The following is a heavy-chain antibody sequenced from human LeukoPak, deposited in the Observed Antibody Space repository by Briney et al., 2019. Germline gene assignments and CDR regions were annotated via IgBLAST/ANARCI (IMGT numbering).Heavy chain of an antibody. CDR3: AKGGRIVMGDPRRQGAFDI. Sequence: GGSLRLSCAASGFTFSSYAMSWVRQAPGKGLEWVSAISGSGGSTYYADSVKGRFTISRDNSKNTLYLQMNSLRAEDTAVYYCAKGGRIVMGDPRRQGAFDIWGQGTMVTVSS. V-gene: IGHV3-23*01. CDR2: ISGSGGST. J-gene: IGHJ3*02. CDR1: GFTFSSYA. D-gene: IGHD1-26*01.